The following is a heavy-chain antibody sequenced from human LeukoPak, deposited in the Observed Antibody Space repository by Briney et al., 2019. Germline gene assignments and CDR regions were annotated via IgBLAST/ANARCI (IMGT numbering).Heavy chain of an antibody. V-gene: IGHV1-69*05. CDR3: ARVYSGYDSEDY. D-gene: IGHD5-12*01. J-gene: IGHJ4*02. Sequence: SVKVSCKASGGTFSSYAISWVRQAPGQGLEWMGGIIPIFGTANYAQKFQGRVTITTDESTSTAYMELSSLRAEDTAVYYCARVYSGYDSEDYWGQGTLVTVSS. CDR2: IIPIFGTA. CDR1: GGTFSSYA.